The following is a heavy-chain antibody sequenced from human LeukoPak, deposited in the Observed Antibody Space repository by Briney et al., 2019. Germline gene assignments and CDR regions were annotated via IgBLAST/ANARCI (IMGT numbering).Heavy chain of an antibody. CDR3: AVGSGSPATQENQADAFDI. V-gene: IGHV5-51*01. CDR1: GYSFTSYW. J-gene: IGHJ3*02. D-gene: IGHD2-15*01. CDR2: IYPGDSDT. Sequence: GESLQISCKGSGYSFTSYWIGWVRQLHGKGLEWMGIIYPGDSDTRYSPSFQGQVTISADKSISTAYLQWSSLKASDTAMYCCAVGSGSPATQENQADAFDIWGQGTMVTVSS.